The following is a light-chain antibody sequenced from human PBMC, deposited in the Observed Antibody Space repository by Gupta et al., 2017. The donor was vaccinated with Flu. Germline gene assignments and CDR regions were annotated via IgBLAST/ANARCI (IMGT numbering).Light chain of an antibody. CDR2: LNSDGSP. J-gene: IGLJ3*02. CDR1: TGHSRNT. Sequence: QLVLPQSPSASDSLGASVKLTCSLSTGHSRNTVVSPLQRPEKGPRYLMKLNSDGSPNKGGGIPDRFSGSSSGSERYLTISSLQSEDEADYYCQTWDTAGNWVFGGGTTLTVL. CDR3: QTWDTAGNWV. V-gene: IGLV4-69*02.